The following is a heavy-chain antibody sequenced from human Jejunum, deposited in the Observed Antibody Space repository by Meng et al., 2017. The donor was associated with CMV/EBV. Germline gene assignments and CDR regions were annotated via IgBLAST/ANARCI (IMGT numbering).Heavy chain of an antibody. D-gene: IGHD4-11*01. Sequence: CAASGFNFRGWSMSWLRLAPGKGLEWVASIAGGSATYIYYGDSVEGRFTISRDNARSLLYLQMNNLRPEDSAVYYCARDNDFTNYYWGQGTLVTVSS. CDR2: IAGGSATYI. J-gene: IGHJ4*02. V-gene: IGHV3-21*06. CDR1: GFNFRGWS. CDR3: ARDNDFTNYY.